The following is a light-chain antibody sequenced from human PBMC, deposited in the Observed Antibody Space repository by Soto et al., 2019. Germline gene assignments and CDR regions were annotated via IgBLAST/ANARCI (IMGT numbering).Light chain of an antibody. V-gene: IGLV2-14*03. CDR2: DVS. CDR3: TSYRRGPLYV. J-gene: IGLJ1*01. CDR1: SADVSSSNF. Sequence: QPVLTQPASVSGSPGQSITISCTGISADVSSSNFVSWYQHRPGKAPSLILYDVSHRPSGVSNRFSGSKAGDTASLTISGLQLEDEADYYCTSYRRGPLYVFGTGTKLTVL.